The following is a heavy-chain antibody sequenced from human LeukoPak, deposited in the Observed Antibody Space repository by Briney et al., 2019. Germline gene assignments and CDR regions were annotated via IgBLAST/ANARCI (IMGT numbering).Heavy chain of an antibody. J-gene: IGHJ4*02. Sequence: SETLSLTCTVSGGSINNFYWYWVRQPPGKGLEWIGYIYYTGGTNYNPSLKSRVTISVDTFKNLFSLRLTYLTAADTAVYYCARVGDSGSSFDYWGQGIQVTVSS. CDR1: GGSINNFY. V-gene: IGHV4-59*01. CDR3: ARVGDSGSSFDY. CDR2: IYYTGGT. D-gene: IGHD3-10*01.